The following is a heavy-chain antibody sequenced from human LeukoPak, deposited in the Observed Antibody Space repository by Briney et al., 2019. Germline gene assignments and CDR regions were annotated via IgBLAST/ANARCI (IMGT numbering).Heavy chain of an antibody. CDR1: GFTFSSYG. Sequence: GGSLRLSCAASGFTFSSYGMHWVRQAPGKGLEWVAVIWYGGSNKYYADSVKGRFTISRDNAKNSLYLQMNSLRAEDTAVYYCARDLGTVVARGFDYWGQGTLVTVSS. V-gene: IGHV3-33*08. CDR2: IWYGGSNK. CDR3: ARDLGTVVARGFDY. D-gene: IGHD3-22*01. J-gene: IGHJ4*02.